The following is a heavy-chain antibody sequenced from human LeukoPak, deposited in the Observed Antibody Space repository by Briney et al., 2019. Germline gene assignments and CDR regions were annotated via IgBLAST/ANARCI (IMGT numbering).Heavy chain of an antibody. CDR1: GGSFSGYY. Sequence: SETLSLTCAVYGGSFSGYYWSWIRQPAGKGLEWIGRIYTSGSTDYNPSLKSRVTISVDTSRNQFSLKLSSVTAADTAVYYCAREFGITIFGVVSYAFDIWGQGTMVTVSS. D-gene: IGHD3-3*01. CDR3: AREFGITIFGVVSYAFDI. CDR2: IYTSGST. V-gene: IGHV4-4*07. J-gene: IGHJ3*02.